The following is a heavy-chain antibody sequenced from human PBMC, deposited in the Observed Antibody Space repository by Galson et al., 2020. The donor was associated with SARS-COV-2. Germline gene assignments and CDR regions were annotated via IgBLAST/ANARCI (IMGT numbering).Heavy chain of an antibody. Sequence: GGSLRLSCEVSGFAVSNNYMNWVRQAPGKGLEWVSAIFSDGNTYYADSVKGRFTVSRDNSRNTLSLQMNSLRAEDTGVYYCARDSGQWLVGAFGIGGRGTMVTVSS. V-gene: IGHV3-66*01. D-gene: IGHD6-19*01. CDR3: ARDSGQWLVGAFGI. CDR1: GFAVSNNY. CDR2: IFSDGNT. J-gene: IGHJ3*02.